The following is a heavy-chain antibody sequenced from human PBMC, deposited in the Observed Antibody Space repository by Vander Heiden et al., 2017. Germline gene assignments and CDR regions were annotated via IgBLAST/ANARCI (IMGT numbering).Heavy chain of an antibody. CDR2: TADDGSNK. V-gene: IGHV3-30-3*01. CDR1: GFTFSSYA. J-gene: IGHJ6*02. CDR3: ARDKGCSEVRIDYYYGMDV. Sequence: QVQLVESGGGVVQPGRSLRLSCAASGFTFSSYAMDWVRQAPCKGLECVAVTADDGSNKYYADSVKGRFSISRDNSKNTLYLKRTRLRAEEPAVYYCARDKGCSEVRIDYYYGMDVWCQGTTVTVYS. D-gene: IGHD6-25*01.